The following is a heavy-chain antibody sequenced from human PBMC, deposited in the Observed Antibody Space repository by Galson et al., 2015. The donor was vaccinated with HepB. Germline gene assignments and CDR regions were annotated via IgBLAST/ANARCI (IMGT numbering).Heavy chain of an antibody. J-gene: IGHJ4*02. CDR2: IIPIFGTA. CDR3: ARSRLEPHSAVVESLERREMDYFDY. V-gene: IGHV1-69*06. D-gene: IGHD1-1*01. Sequence: QSGAEVKKPGESLRISCKASGGTFSSYAISWVRQAPGQGLEWMGGIIPIFGTANYAQKFQGRVTITADKSTSTAYMELSSLRSEDTAVYYCARSRLEPHSAVVESLERREMDYFDYWGQGTLVTVSS. CDR1: GGTFSSYA.